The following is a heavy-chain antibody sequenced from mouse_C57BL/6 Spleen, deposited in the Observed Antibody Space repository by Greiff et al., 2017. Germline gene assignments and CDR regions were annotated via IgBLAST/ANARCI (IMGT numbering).Heavy chain of an antibody. CDR3: ARGVSNGYAMDY. D-gene: IGHD6-2*01. Sequence: EVKLVESGGGLVKPGGSLKLSCAASGFTFSDYGMHWVRQAPEKGLEWVAYISSGSSTIYYADTVKGRFTISRDNAKNTLFLQMTSLRSEDTAVYYCARGVSNGYAMDYWGQGTSVTVSS. CDR1: GFTFSDYG. CDR2: ISSGSSTI. J-gene: IGHJ4*01. V-gene: IGHV5-17*01.